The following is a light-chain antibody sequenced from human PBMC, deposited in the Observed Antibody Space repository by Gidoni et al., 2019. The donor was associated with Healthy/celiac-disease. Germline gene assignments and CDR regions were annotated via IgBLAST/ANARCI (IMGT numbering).Light chain of an antibody. CDR2: DVS. J-gene: IGLJ2*01. CDR3: CSYAGSYTYVV. V-gene: IGLV2-11*01. CDR1: SSDVGGYHY. Sequence: QSALTQPRSVSGSPGQSVTISCTGTSSDVGGYHYVSWYQQHPGKAPKLMIYDVSKRPSGVPDRFSGSKSGSTASLTISGLQAEDEADYYCCSYAGSYTYVVFGGGTKLTGL.